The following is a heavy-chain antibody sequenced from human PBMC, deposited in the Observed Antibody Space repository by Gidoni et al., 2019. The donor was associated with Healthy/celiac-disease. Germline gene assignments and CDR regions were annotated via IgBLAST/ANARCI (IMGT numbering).Heavy chain of an antibody. Sequence: QVQLVQSGAEVKKPGSSVKVSCQASGGTFSSYAISWVRQAPGQGLEWMVGIIPILGTANYAQKFQGRVTITADESTSTAYMELSSLRSEDTAVYYCAREDSSSSPGGWFDPWGQGTLVTVSS. CDR1: GGTFSSYA. CDR2: IIPILGTA. V-gene: IGHV1-69*01. CDR3: AREDSSSSPGGWFDP. D-gene: IGHD6-13*01. J-gene: IGHJ5*02.